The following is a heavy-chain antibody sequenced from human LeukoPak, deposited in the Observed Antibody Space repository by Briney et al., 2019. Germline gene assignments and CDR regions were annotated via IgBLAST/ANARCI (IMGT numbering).Heavy chain of an antibody. D-gene: IGHD3-3*01. CDR2: ISAYNGNT. Sequence: ASVKVSCTASGYTFTSYGISWVRQAPGQGLEWMGWISAYNGNTNYAQKLQGRVTMTTDTSTSTAYMELRSLRSDDTAVYYCARDYDFWSAHLHYYYYYGMDVWGQGTTVTVSS. V-gene: IGHV1-18*01. CDR3: ARDYDFWSAHLHYYYYYGMDV. CDR1: GYTFTSYG. J-gene: IGHJ6*02.